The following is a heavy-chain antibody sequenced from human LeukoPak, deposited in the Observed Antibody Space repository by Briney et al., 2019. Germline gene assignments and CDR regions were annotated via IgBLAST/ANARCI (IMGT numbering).Heavy chain of an antibody. CDR3: AREEDRYDFWSGYYNPFDY. D-gene: IGHD3-3*01. Sequence: SVKVSCKASGGTFSSYAISWVRQAPGQGLEWMGRIIPIFGTANYAQKFQGRVTITADKSTSAAYMELSSLRSEDTAVYYCAREEDRYDFWSGYYNPFDYWGQGTLVTVSS. CDR2: IIPIFGTA. CDR1: GGTFSSYA. V-gene: IGHV1-69*06. J-gene: IGHJ4*02.